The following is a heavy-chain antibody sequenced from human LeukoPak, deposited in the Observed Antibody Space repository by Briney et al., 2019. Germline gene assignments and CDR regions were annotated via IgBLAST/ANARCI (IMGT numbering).Heavy chain of an antibody. CDR1: GFTFSSYA. V-gene: IGHV3-30-3*01. CDR3: AKDGVPALIAAAGPHYFDY. Sequence: PGGSLRLSCAASGFTFSSYAMHWVRQAPGKGLEWVAVISYDGSNKYYADSVKGRFTISRDNSKNTLYLQMNSLRAEDTAVYYCAKDGVPALIAAAGPHYFDYWGQGTLVTVSS. D-gene: IGHD6-13*01. J-gene: IGHJ4*02. CDR2: ISYDGSNK.